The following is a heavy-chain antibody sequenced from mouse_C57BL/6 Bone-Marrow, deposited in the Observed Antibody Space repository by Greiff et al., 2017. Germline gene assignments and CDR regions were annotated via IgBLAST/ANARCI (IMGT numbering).Heavy chain of an antibody. CDR1: GYTFTDYY. CDR3: ARKDYGSSLDY. V-gene: IGHV1-19*01. J-gene: IGHJ2*01. CDR2: INPYNGGT. D-gene: IGHD1-1*01. Sequence: VQLKQSGPVLVKPGASVKMSCKASGYTFTDYYMTWVKQSHGKSLEWIGVINPYNGGTSYNQKFKGKATLTVDKSSSTAYMELNSLTSEDSAVYYCARKDYGSSLDYWGQGTTLTVSS.